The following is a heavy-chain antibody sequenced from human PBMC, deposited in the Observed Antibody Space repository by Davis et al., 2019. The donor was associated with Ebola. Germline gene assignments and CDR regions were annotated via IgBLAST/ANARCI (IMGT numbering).Heavy chain of an antibody. CDR2: ISSSSSYI. V-gene: IGHV3-21*01. CDR3: ARVRAVAHFDY. D-gene: IGHD6-19*01. J-gene: IGHJ4*02. Sequence: GGSLRLSCAASGFTFSSYSMNWVRQAPGKGLEWVSSISSSSSYIYYADSVKGRFTISRDNAKNSLYLQMNSLGAEETAVYYCARVRAVAHFDYWGQGTLVTVSS. CDR1: GFTFSSYS.